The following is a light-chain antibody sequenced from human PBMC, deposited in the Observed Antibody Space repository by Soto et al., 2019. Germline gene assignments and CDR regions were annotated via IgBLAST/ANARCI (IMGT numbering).Light chain of an antibody. J-gene: IGLJ1*01. CDR1: SSNIGTGYD. Sequence: QSVLTQPPSVSGAPGQRVTISCTGGSSNIGTGYDVHWYQQLPGGAPRLLIYGNNNRPSGVPGRFSGSKSGTSASLAITGLQAEDEAVYFCQSSDGRLTTFVFGSGTKVT. V-gene: IGLV1-40*01. CDR3: QSSDGRLTTFV. CDR2: GNN.